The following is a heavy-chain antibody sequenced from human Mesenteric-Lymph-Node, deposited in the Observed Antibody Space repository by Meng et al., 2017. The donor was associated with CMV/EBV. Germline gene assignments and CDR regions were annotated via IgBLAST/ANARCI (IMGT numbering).Heavy chain of an antibody. CDR2: INNDGSIT. J-gene: IGHJ5*02. Sequence: GGSLRLSCAASGFTFSSYAMSWVRQAPGKGLAWVSRINNDGSITMYADTVKGRFTISRDNGKNTLYLQMDNLRVEDTAVYFCARGISASRFDPWGQGTLVTVSS. CDR1: GFTFSSYA. V-gene: IGHV3-74*03. D-gene: IGHD6-6*01. CDR3: ARGISASRFDP.